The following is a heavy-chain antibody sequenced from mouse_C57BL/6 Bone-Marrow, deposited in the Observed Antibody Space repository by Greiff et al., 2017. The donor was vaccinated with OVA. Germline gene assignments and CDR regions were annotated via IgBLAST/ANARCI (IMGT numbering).Heavy chain of an antibody. D-gene: IGHD1-1*01. CDR3: ARQLLLRYKGYFDV. CDR1: GFTFSDYG. Sequence: EVKLMESGGGLVKPGGSLRLSCAASGFTFSDYGMHWVRQAPEKGLEWVAYISSGSSTIYYADTVKGRFTISRDNAKNTLFLQMTSLRSEDTAMYYCARQLLLRYKGYFDVWGTGTTLTVSS. J-gene: IGHJ1*03. V-gene: IGHV5-17*01. CDR2: ISSGSSTI.